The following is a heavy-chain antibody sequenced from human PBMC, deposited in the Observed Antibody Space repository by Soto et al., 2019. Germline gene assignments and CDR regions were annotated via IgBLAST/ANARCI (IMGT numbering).Heavy chain of an antibody. D-gene: IGHD2-21*02. J-gene: IGHJ3*02. V-gene: IGHV3-72*01. Sequence: EVQLVESGGGLVHPGGSLRLSCAASGFTFSDHFMEWVRQAPGKGLEWVGRIRNKARSYTTDYAASVRGRFTISRDDSKNSLYLQMNSLKAEDTAVYYCARLLAYCGGDCHSFAFDIWGQGTLVTVSS. CDR2: IRNKARSYTT. CDR1: GFTFSDHF. CDR3: ARLLAYCGGDCHSFAFDI.